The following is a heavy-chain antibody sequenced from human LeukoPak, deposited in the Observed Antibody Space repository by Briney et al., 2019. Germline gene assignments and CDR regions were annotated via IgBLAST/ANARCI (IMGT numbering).Heavy chain of an antibody. D-gene: IGHD3-22*01. J-gene: IGHJ3*02. CDR1: GFSISSDYY. CDR2: VSHSGIT. V-gene: IGHV4-38-2*02. CDR3: ARDPPYYYDSSPI. Sequence: SETLSLTCTVSGFSISSDYYWGWIRQPPGKGLEWIGSVSHSGITYYNSSLKSRVTISVDTSKNQFSLKLSSVTAADTAVYYCARDPPYYYDSSPIWGQGTMVTVSS.